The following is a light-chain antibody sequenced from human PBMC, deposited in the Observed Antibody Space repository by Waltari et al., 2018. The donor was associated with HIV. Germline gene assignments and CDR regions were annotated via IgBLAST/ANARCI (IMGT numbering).Light chain of an antibody. V-gene: IGKV1-9*01. J-gene: IGKJ3*01. CDR3: QQETSYPLT. Sequence: DIVLTQSPPLLSASVGDRITITCRASQGIRNYLAWYQQKPGRAPKLLVFGASVLKDGVPSRFAGSGSGTEFTLTITRLQPEDFATYFCQQETSYPLTFGPGTRVDVK. CDR1: QGIRNY. CDR2: GAS.